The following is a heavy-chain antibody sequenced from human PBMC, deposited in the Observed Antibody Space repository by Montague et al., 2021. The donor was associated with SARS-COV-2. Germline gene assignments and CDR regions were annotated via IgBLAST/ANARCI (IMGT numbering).Heavy chain of an antibody. CDR1: GGSISSSSYY. Sequence: SETLFLTCTVSGGSISSSSYYRGWIRQPPGKGLEWIGSIYYSGSTYYNPSLKSRVTISVDTSKNQFSLKLSSVTAADTAVYYCARHGKTRIAMIVVVIGYFDYWGQGTLVTVSS. CDR2: IYYSGST. V-gene: IGHV4-39*01. J-gene: IGHJ4*02. CDR3: ARHGKTRIAMIVVVIGYFDY. D-gene: IGHD3-22*01.